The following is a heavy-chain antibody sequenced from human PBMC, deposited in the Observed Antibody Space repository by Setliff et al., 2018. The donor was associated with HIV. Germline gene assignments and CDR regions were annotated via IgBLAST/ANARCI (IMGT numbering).Heavy chain of an antibody. J-gene: IGHJ4*02. Sequence: SETLSLTCTVSGGSISSSSYYWTWIRQPAGKGLEWIGRIYTSGSTNYNPSLKSRVTISADTSKNQFSLKLTSVTAADTAVYYCARGYTMWLVNYYFDYWGQGTRVTVSS. V-gene: IGHV4-61*02. CDR1: GGSISSSSYY. CDR2: IYTSGST. D-gene: IGHD6-19*01. CDR3: ARGYTMWLVNYYFDY.